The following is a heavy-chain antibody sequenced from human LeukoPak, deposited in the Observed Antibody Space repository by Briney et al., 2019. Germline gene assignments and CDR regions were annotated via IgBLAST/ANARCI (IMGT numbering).Heavy chain of an antibody. CDR2: ISAYNGNT. D-gene: IGHD3-10*01. Sequence: ASVKVSCKASGYTFTSYGISWVRQAPGQGLEWMGWISAYNGNTNYAQKLQGRVTMTTDASTSTAYMELRSLRSDDTAVYYCARDPPYGSGVPSINWGQGTLVTVSS. V-gene: IGHV1-18*01. CDR1: GYTFTSYG. CDR3: ARDPPYGSGVPSIN. J-gene: IGHJ4*02.